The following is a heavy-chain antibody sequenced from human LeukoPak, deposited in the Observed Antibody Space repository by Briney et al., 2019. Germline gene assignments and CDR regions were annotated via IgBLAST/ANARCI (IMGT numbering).Heavy chain of an antibody. D-gene: IGHD2-8*01. CDR1: GFTFSSYG. CDR2: IWYDGSNK. V-gene: IGHV3-33*01. J-gene: IGHJ6*03. CDR3: ARDNRLAYAIEYYMDV. Sequence: GGPLRLSCAASGFTFSSYGMHWVRQAPGKGLEWVAVIWYDGSNKYYADSVKGRFTISRDNSKNTLYLQMNSLRAEDTAVYYCARDNRLAYAIEYYMDVWGKGTTVTVSS.